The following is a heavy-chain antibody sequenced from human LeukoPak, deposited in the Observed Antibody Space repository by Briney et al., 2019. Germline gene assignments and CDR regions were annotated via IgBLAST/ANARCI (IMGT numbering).Heavy chain of an antibody. CDR2: ISAYSGNT. D-gene: IGHD2-15*01. CDR3: ATEPVGYCNADGCYSVDY. V-gene: IGHV1-18*01. Sequence: ASVKVSCKASGYTFTSYGISWVRQAPGQGLEWMGWISAYSGNTNYAQNLQGRVTMTTDTSTSTAYMELRSLRSDDTAVYYCATEPVGYCNADGCYSVDYWGQGTLVTVSS. J-gene: IGHJ4*02. CDR1: GYTFTSYG.